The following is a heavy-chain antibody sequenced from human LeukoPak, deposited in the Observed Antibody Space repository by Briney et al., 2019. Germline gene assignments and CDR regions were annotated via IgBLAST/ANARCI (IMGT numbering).Heavy chain of an antibody. CDR1: GGTFSSYA. CDR3: ARAPNGDYAS. CDR2: IIPIFGTA. V-gene: IGHV1-69*06. Sequence: ASVKVSCKASGGTFSSYAISWVRQAPGQGPEWMGGIIPIFGTANYAQKFQGRVTITADKSTSTAYMELSSLRSEDTAVYYCARAPNGDYASWGQGTLVTVSS. J-gene: IGHJ4*02. D-gene: IGHD4-17*01.